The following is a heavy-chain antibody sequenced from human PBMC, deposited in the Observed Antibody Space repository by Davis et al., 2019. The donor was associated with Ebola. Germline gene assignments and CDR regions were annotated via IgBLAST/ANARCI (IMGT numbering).Heavy chain of an antibody. J-gene: IGHJ5*02. D-gene: IGHD3-3*01. V-gene: IGHV3-48*03. CDR3: ARDFRRDDFWSGYLNWFDP. CDR1: GFTFSSYE. CDR2: ISSSGSTI. Sequence: PGGSLRLSCAASGFTFSSYEMNWVRQAPGKGLEWVSYISSSGSTIYYADSVKGRFTISRDNAKNSLYLQMNSLRAEDTAVYYCARDFRRDDFWSGYLNWFDPWGQGTLVTVSS.